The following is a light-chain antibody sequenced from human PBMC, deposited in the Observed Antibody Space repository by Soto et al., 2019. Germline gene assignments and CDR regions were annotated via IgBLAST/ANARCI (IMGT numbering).Light chain of an antibody. Sequence: QSVLTQPPSVSGAPGQRVTISCTGSSSNIGAGYDVHWYQQLPGRAPKLLIYGNTNRPSGVPDRFSGSKSGTSASLAITGHQAEDEADYYCLSFDSSLSVVLGGGTQLTVL. CDR3: LSFDSSLSVV. CDR1: SSNIGAGYD. V-gene: IGLV1-40*01. CDR2: GNT. J-gene: IGLJ2*01.